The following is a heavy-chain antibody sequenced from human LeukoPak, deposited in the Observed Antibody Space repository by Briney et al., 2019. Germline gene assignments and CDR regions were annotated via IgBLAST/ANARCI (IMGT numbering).Heavy chain of an antibody. CDR1: GFTFSSYG. CDR3: AKDRAPYYYDSSGYYYLDY. CDR2: IRYDGSNK. V-gene: IGHV3-30*02. Sequence: GGSLRLSCAASGFTFSSYGMHWVRQAPGKGLEWVAFIRYDGSNKYYADSVKGRFTISRDNSKNTLYLQMNSLRAEDTAVYYCAKDRAPYYYDSSGYYYLDYWGQGTLVTVSS. J-gene: IGHJ4*02. D-gene: IGHD3-22*01.